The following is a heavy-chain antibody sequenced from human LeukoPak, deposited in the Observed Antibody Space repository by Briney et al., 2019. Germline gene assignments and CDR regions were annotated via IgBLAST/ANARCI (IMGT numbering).Heavy chain of an antibody. CDR2: IYWDDDK. V-gene: IGHV2-5*02. D-gene: IGHD6-13*01. J-gene: IGHJ3*02. Sequence: TLSLTCAVYGGSFRGYYWSWIRQPPGKALEWLALIYWDDDKRYSPSLKSRLTITKDTSKNQVVLTMTNMDPVDTATYYCAHRRSSSWYGAFDIWGQGTMVTVSS. CDR1: GGSFRGYYWS. CDR3: AHRRSSSWYGAFDI.